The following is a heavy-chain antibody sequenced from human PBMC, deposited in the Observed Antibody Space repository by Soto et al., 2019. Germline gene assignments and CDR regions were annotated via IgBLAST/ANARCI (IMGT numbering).Heavy chain of an antibody. CDR1: GGSFSGYY. Sequence: SETLSLTCAVYGGSFSGYYWSWIRQPPGKGLEWIGEINHSGSTNYNPSLKSRVTISVDTSKNQFTLKLSSVTAADTAVYYCARERYSSSDLDYWGQGTLVTVSS. CDR3: ARERYSSSDLDY. CDR2: INHSGST. V-gene: IGHV4-34*01. D-gene: IGHD6-13*01. J-gene: IGHJ4*02.